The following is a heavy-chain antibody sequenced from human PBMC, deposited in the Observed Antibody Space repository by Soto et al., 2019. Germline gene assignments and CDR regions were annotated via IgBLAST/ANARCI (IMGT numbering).Heavy chain of an antibody. D-gene: IGHD3-3*01. J-gene: IGHJ6*02. Sequence: SETLSLTCAVSGVSINNADYSWSWIRQPPGRGLEWIGYIYQSGSTNYNPSLKSRVTISVDTSKNQFSLKLSSVTAADTAVYYCARAEGGRYDFWSGYYYYYGMDVWGQGTTVTVS. CDR1: GVSINNADYS. CDR2: IYQSGST. CDR3: ARAEGGRYDFWSGYYYYYGMDV. V-gene: IGHV4-30-2*01.